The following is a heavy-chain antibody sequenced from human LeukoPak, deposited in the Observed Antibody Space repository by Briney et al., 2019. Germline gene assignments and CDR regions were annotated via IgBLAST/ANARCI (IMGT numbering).Heavy chain of an antibody. Sequence: QPGGSLRLSCAASGFTFRNYWMTWVRQAPGKGLEGVANIKPDGRDKYYVDSVEGRFTISRDNAKNSLYLQINSLRAEDTAVCYCARDSYSVVDNYYYIAVWGKGTTVTISS. D-gene: IGHD2-21*01. CDR2: IKPDGRDK. J-gene: IGHJ6*03. CDR3: ARDSYSVVDNYYYIAV. V-gene: IGHV3-7*03. CDR1: GFTFRNYW.